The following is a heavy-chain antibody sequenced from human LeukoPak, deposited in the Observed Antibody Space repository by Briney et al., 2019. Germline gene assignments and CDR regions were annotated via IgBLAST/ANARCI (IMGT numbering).Heavy chain of an antibody. CDR2: IYYSGST. D-gene: IGHD1-26*01. Sequence: PSETLSLTCTVSGGSISSSSYYWGWIRQPPGKGLEWIGSIYYSGSTYYNPSLKSRVTISVDTSKNQFSLKLSSVTAADTAVYYCASWRELAFDYWGQGTLVTVSS. CDR1: GGSISSSSYY. V-gene: IGHV4-39*07. J-gene: IGHJ4*02. CDR3: ASWRELAFDY.